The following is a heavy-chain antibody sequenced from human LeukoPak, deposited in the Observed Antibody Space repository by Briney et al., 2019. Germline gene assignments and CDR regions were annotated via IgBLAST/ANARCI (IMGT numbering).Heavy chain of an antibody. J-gene: IGHJ4*02. V-gene: IGHV4-59*01. CDR1: GGSIRGYY. CDR2: VYNSGNT. D-gene: IGHD3-22*01. Sequence: SETLSLTCTVSGGSIRGYYWSWIRQPPGKGLEWIGYVYNSGNTNYNPSLKSRVTISVDTSKNQFSLKLSSVTAADTAVYYCAREEVGPYDSSGYYSFWGQGTLVTVSS. CDR3: AREEVGPYDSSGYYSF.